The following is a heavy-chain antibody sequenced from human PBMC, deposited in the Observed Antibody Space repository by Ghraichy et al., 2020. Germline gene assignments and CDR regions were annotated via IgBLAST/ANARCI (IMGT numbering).Heavy chain of an antibody. CDR1: GGSFSGYY. V-gene: IGHV4-34*01. J-gene: IGHJ4*02. Sequence: GSLSLTCAVYGGSFSGYYWSWIRQPPGKGLEWIGEINHSGSTNYNPSLKSRVTISVDTSKNQFSLKLSSVTAADTAVYYCARGGAMVRGVIIAYYFDYWGQGTLVTVSS. CDR2: INHSGST. CDR3: ARGGAMVRGVIIAYYFDY. D-gene: IGHD3-10*01.